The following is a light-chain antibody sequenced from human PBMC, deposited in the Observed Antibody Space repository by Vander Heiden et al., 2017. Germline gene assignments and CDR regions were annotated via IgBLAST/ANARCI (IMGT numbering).Light chain of an antibody. CDR2: WGS. Sequence: DIVMTQSPLSLAVTPGEPDSISCSSTQSLFHSEGHNFFDLYQQKPGQSPRLLIYWGSNRASGVPDRFSGSESGTDFTLKISRVEAEDAGVYYCMQALQTPYTFGQGTKLEIK. V-gene: IGKV2-28*01. J-gene: IGKJ2*01. CDR3: MQALQTPYT. CDR1: QSLFHSEGHNF.